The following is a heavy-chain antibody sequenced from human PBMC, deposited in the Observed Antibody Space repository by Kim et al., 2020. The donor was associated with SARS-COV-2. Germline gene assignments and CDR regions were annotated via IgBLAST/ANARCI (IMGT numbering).Heavy chain of an antibody. CDR3: AAFMGPGY. CDR2: YNRAT. D-gene: IGHD3-10*01. Sequence: YNRATNYSPSLKSRVTISVDSSKNQFSLELRSVTAADTAVYYCAAFMGPGYWGQGTLVTVSS. V-gene: IGHV4-59*01. J-gene: IGHJ4*02.